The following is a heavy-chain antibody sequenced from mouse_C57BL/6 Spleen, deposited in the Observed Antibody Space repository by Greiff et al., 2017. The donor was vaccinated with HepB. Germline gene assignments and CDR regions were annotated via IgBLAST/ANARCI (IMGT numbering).Heavy chain of an antibody. CDR3: ARYYYGSGAMDY. J-gene: IGHJ4*01. D-gene: IGHD1-1*01. Sequence: VQLQQSGPELVKPGASVKISCKASGYSFTGYYMNWVKQSPEKSLEWIGEINPSTGGTTYNQKFKAKATLTVDKSSSTAYMQLKSLTSEDSAVYYCARYYYGSGAMDYWGQGTSVTVSS. CDR1: GYSFTGYY. CDR2: INPSTGGT. V-gene: IGHV1-42*01.